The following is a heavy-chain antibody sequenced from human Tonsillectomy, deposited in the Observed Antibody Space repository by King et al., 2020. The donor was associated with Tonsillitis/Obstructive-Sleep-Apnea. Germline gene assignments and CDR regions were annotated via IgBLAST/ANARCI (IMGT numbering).Heavy chain of an antibody. V-gene: IGHV3-23*04. J-gene: IGHJ6*04. CDR3: AKDQLPRQWLEDYYYYGIDG. CDR2: ISGSGGST. D-gene: IGHD6-19*01. CDR1: GFTFSSYA. Sequence: VQLVESGGGLVQPGGSLRISCAASGFTFSSYATSWVRQAPGKGLEWVSAISGSGGSTYYADSVKGRFTISRDNSKNTLYLQMNSLRAEDTAVYYCAKDQLPRQWLEDYYYYGIDGWGTGTTVTVSS.